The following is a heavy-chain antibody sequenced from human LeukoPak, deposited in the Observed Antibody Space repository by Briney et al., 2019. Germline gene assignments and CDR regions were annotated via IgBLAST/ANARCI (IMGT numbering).Heavy chain of an antibody. Sequence: PSETLSLTCTVSGGSISSYYWSWIRQPPGKGLEWIGYIYYSGSTNYNPSLKSRVTISVDTSKNQFSLKLTSVTAADTAVYYCARMMDIAWGMDVWGQGTTVTVSS. CDR1: GGSISSYY. CDR2: IYYSGST. CDR3: ARMMDIAWGMDV. V-gene: IGHV4-59*01. D-gene: IGHD2-21*01. J-gene: IGHJ6*02.